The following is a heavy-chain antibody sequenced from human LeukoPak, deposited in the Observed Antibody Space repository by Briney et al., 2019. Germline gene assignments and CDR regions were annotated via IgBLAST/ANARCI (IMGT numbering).Heavy chain of an antibody. J-gene: IGHJ2*01. D-gene: IGHD5-12*01. V-gene: IGHV3-9*01. CDR3: AKDIRDSGYDLWFWYFDL. Sequence: PGGSLRLSCAASGFTFDDYAMHWVRQAPGKGLEWVSGISWNSGSIGYADSVKGRFTISRDNAKNSLYLQMNSLRAEDTALYYCAKDIRDSGYDLWFWYFDLWGRGTLVTVSS. CDR1: GFTFDDYA. CDR2: ISWNSGSI.